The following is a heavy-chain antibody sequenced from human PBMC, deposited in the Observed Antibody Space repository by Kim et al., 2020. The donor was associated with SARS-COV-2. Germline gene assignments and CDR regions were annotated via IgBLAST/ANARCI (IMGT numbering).Heavy chain of an antibody. CDR2: ISWNSGSI. D-gene: IGHD3-9*01. CDR3: AKDRDDILTGSFDY. Sequence: GGSLRLSCAASGFTFDDYAMHWVRQAPGKGLEWVSGISWNSGSIGYADSVKGRFTISRDNAKNSLYLQMNSLRAEDTALYYCAKDRDDILTGSFDYWGQGTLVTVSS. J-gene: IGHJ4*02. V-gene: IGHV3-9*01. CDR1: GFTFDDYA.